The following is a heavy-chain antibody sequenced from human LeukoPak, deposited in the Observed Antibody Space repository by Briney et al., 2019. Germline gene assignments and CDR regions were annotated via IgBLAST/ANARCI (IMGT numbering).Heavy chain of an antibody. CDR2: IWYDGSNK. CDR1: GFTFSNYD. J-gene: IGHJ4*02. V-gene: IGHV3-33*01. D-gene: IGHD2-8*01. CDR3: ARDPGGVVYFDY. Sequence: GGSLRLSCAVSGFTFSNYDMHWVRQAPGKGLEWVAVIWYDGSNKYYADSVKGRFTISRDNSNNTLYLQMNTLRAEDTAVYYCARDPGGVVYFDYWGQGTLVTVSS.